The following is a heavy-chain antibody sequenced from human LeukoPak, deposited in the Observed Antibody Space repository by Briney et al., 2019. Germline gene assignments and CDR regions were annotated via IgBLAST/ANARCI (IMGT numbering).Heavy chain of an antibody. D-gene: IGHD3-16*02. CDR3: ARDLGGLGELSAPT. J-gene: IGHJ5*02. V-gene: IGHV4-30-4*01. Sequence: SETLSLTCTVSGGSISSGDYYWSWIRQPPGKGLEWIGYIYYSGSTYYNPSLKSRVTISVDTSKNQFSLKLSSETAADTAVYYCARDLGGLGELSAPTWGQGTLVTVSS. CDR1: GGSISSGDYY. CDR2: IYYSGST.